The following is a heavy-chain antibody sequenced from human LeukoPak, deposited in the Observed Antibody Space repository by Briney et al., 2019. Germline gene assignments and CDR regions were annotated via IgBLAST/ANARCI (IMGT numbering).Heavy chain of an antibody. CDR1: GYTFTSYA. CDR3: ARDPYSSGWNLYYYYYGMDV. Sequence: VASVTVSFTASGYTFTSYAMHWVRPAPGQRLEWMGWINAGNGNTKYSQKFQGRVIITRDTSASTAYMELSSLRSEDTAVYYCARDPYSSGWNLYYYYYGMDVWGQGTTVTVSS. D-gene: IGHD6-19*01. J-gene: IGHJ6*02. V-gene: IGHV1-3*01. CDR2: INAGNGNT.